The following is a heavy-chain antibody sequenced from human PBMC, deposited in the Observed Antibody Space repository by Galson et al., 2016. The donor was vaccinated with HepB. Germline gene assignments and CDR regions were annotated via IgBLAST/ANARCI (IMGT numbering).Heavy chain of an antibody. J-gene: IGHJ6*02. D-gene: IGHD1-1*01. CDR3: ARGTVKSDYYFCLMDV. CDR2: INPSGGVT. V-gene: IGHV1-46*01. CDR1: GYTFTSYF. Sequence: SVKVSCKASGYTFTSYFMHWVRRAPGQGLEWMGIINPSGGVTTHAQIFQGRITMTRDTSTSTVYMDLSSLRSEDTAVYYCARGTVKSDYYFCLMDVWGQGTTVIVSS.